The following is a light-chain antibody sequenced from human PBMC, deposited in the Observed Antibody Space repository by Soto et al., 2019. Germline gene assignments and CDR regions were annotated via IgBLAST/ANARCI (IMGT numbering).Light chain of an antibody. J-gene: IGLJ2*01. CDR3: QSYDSSLSGVV. V-gene: IGLV1-40*01. Sequence: QSVLTQPPSVSGAPGKRVTISCTGSSSNIGAGYHVHWYQQLPGTAPKLLIYGNSNRPSGVPDRFSGSKSGTSASLAITGLQAEDEADYYCQSYDSSLSGVVFGGGTKLTVL. CDR2: GNS. CDR1: SSNIGAGYH.